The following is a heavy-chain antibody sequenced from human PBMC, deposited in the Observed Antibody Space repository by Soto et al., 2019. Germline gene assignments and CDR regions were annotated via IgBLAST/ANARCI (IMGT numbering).Heavy chain of an antibody. CDR1: GDSISRGYH. J-gene: IGHJ4*01. V-gene: IGHV4-38-2*01. D-gene: IGHD3-10*01. CDR2: IYHSGTT. Sequence: SETLSLTCVVSGDSISRGYHWAWIRQPPGKGLGWVASIYHSGTTYYNPSLTSRVTISVETSKNQFSLKLTSVTAADSAVYYCARPDNVYYYRYFGHGSLVPASS. CDR3: ARPDNVYYYRY.